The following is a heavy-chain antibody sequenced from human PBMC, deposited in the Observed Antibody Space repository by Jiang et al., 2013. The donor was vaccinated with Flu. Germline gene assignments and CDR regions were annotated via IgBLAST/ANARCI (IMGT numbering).Heavy chain of an antibody. V-gene: IGHV1-69*04. CDR2: IIPILGIA. CDR1: GGTFSSYA. Sequence: GAEVKKPGSSVKVSCKASGGTFSSYAISWVRQAPGQGLEWMGRIIPILGIANYAQKFQGRVTITADKSTSTAYMELSSLRSEDTAVYYCARIKVWDYSGSNGRGNLFDYWGQGTLVTVSS. CDR3: ARIKVWDYSGSNGRGNLFDY. J-gene: IGHJ4*02. D-gene: IGHD1-26*01.